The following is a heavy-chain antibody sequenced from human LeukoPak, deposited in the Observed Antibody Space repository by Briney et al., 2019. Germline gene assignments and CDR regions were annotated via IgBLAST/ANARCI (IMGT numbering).Heavy chain of an antibody. CDR3: AVYYYDSSGYYPEGGYFDY. CDR1: GYSFTSYW. V-gene: IGHV5-51*01. D-gene: IGHD3-22*01. CDR2: IYPGDSDT. J-gene: IGHJ4*02. Sequence: GESLKISCKGSGYSFTSYWIGWVRQMPGKGLEWMGIIYPGDSDTGYRPSFQGQVTISADKSISTAYLQWSSLKASDTAMYYCAVYYYDSSGYYPEGGYFDYWGQGTLVTVSS.